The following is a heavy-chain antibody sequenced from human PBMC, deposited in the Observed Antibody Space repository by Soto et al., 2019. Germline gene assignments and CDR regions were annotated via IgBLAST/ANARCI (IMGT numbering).Heavy chain of an antibody. CDR3: ARGSYCTNGVCFEGFDP. Sequence: SETLSLTCTVSGGSISSYYWSWIRQPPGKGLEWIGYIYYSGSTNYNPSLKSRVTISVDTSKNQFSLKLSSVTAADTAVYYCARGSYCTNGVCFEGFDPWGQGTLVTVSS. D-gene: IGHD2-8*01. J-gene: IGHJ5*02. CDR1: GGSISSYY. V-gene: IGHV4-59*08. CDR2: IYYSGST.